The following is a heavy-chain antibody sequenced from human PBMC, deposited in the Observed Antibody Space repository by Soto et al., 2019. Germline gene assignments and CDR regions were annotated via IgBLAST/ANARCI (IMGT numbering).Heavy chain of an antibody. CDR2: IYYSGST. CDR1: GGSISSYY. Sequence: KPSETLSLTCTVSGGSISSYYWSWIRQPPGKGLEWIGYIYYSGSTNYNPSLKSRVTISVDTSKNQFSLKLSSVTAADTAVYYCARDDSSGWYTVDYWGQGTLVTVSS. D-gene: IGHD6-19*01. CDR3: ARDDSSGWYTVDY. V-gene: IGHV4-59*01. J-gene: IGHJ4*02.